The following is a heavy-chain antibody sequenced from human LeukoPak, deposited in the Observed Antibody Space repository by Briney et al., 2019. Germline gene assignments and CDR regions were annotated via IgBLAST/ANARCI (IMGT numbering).Heavy chain of an antibody. D-gene: IGHD4-17*01. CDR3: AKDFGSYGVRAFDI. CDR1: GFTFSSYA. J-gene: IGHJ3*02. V-gene: IGHV3-30*04. Sequence: GGSLRLSCAASGFTFSSYAMHWVRQAPGKGLEWVAVISYDGSNKYYADSVKGRFTISRDNSKNTLYLQMNSLRAEDTAVYYCAKDFGSYGVRAFDIWGQGTMVTVSS. CDR2: ISYDGSNK.